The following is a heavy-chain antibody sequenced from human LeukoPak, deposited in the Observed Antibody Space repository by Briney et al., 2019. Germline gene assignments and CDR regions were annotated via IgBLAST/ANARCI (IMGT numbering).Heavy chain of an antibody. J-gene: IGHJ4*02. CDR3: ARDQYLDVLTGDRRYYFDY. V-gene: IGHV4-38-2*02. CDR1: GYSINSGYY. CDR2: IHHSGST. D-gene: IGHD3-9*01. Sequence: KSSETLSLTCTVSGYSINSGYYWGWIRQPPGKGLEWIGSIHHSGSTYYNPSLQSRVTISVDTSNNQFSLKLNSVTAADTAVYHCARDQYLDVLTGDRRYYFDYWGQGALVTVSS.